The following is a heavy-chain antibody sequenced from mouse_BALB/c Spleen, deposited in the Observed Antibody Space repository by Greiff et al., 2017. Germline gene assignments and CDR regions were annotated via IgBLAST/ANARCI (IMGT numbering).Heavy chain of an antibody. CDR2: INPSSGYT. V-gene: IGHV1-4*01. J-gene: IGHJ2*01. CDR1: GYTFTSYT. Sequence: VQLQQSGAELARPGASVKMSCKASGYTFTSYTMHWVKQRPGQCLEWIGYINPSSGYTNYNQKFKDKATLTADKSSSTAYMQLSSLTSEDSAVYYCARANIYGNYFDYWGQGTTLTVSS. CDR3: ARANIYGNYFDY. D-gene: IGHD2-1*01.